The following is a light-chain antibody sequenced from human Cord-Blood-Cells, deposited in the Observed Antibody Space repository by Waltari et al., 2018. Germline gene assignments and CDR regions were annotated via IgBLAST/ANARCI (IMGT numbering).Light chain of an antibody. J-gene: IGKJ2*01. Sequence: DIVMTQPPDSLSVSLAERVTIHCRSSQSVLYSTNNKNCLAWYQQKPGQPPKLLIYGASTRETGVPDRFSGSGSGTDFTLTISSLQAEDVAVYYCQQYYSTPYTFGQGTKLEIK. CDR2: GAS. V-gene: IGKV4-1*01. CDR3: QQYYSTPYT. CDR1: QSVLYSTNNKNC.